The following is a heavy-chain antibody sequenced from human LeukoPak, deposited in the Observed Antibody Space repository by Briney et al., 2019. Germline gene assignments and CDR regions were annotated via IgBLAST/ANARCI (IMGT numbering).Heavy chain of an antibody. Sequence: ETLSLTCAVYGGSLSGHYWSWIRQPPGKGLEWVSVIHSGGNTYYADSVKGRFTISRDNSKNTLYLQMNSLRAEDTAVYYCTRDLNSGGSCWGQGTLVTVSS. CDR1: GGSLSGHY. V-gene: IGHV3-53*01. CDR3: TRDLNSGGSC. D-gene: IGHD2-15*01. CDR2: IHSGGNT. J-gene: IGHJ4*02.